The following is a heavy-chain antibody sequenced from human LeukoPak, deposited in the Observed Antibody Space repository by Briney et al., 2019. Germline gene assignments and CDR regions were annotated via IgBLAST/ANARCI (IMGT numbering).Heavy chain of an antibody. Sequence: QAGGSLRLSFAASGFTFSSYSMNWVRQAPGKGLEWVSYISSSSSTIYYADSVKGRFTISRDNAKNSLYLQMNSLRAEDTAVYYCARDGVVTPPRRAFDIWGQGTMVTVSS. V-gene: IGHV3-48*04. CDR1: GFTFSSYS. J-gene: IGHJ3*02. D-gene: IGHD4-23*01. CDR3: ARDGVVTPPRRAFDI. CDR2: ISSSSSTI.